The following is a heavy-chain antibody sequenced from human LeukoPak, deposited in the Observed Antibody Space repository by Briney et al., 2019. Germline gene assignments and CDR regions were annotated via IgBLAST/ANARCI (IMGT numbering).Heavy chain of an antibody. Sequence: TPSETLSLTCTVSGGSISIYYWSWLRQPAGKGLEWIGRIYTSGSTIYNPSLKRRVTMSVDTSKNQFSLKLSSVTAADTAVYYCARDSVSYYYVDWGQGTLVTVSS. J-gene: IGHJ4*02. CDR1: GGSISIYY. D-gene: IGHD3-10*01. CDR3: ARDSVSYYYVD. CDR2: IYTSGST. V-gene: IGHV4-4*07.